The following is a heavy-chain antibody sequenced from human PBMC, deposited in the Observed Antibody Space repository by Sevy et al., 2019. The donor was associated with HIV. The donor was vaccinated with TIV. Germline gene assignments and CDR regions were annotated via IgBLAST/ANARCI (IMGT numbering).Heavy chain of an antibody. CDR3: ARDLGSSLNWFDP. Sequence: SQTLSLTCAISGDSDSSNSAAWNWIWQSASRGLEWLGWTYYRSKWYNDYAVSVKSRITINPDTSKNQFSLQLNSVTPEDTAVYYSARDLGSSLNWFDPWGQGTLVTVSS. D-gene: IGHD6-13*01. J-gene: IGHJ5*02. CDR1: GDSDSSNSAA. CDR2: TYYRSKWYN. V-gene: IGHV6-1*01.